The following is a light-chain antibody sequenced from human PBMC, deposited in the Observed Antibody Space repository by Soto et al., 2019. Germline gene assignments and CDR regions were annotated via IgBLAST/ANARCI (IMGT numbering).Light chain of an antibody. V-gene: IGLV2-8*01. CDR2: EVT. CDR1: SSDVGGYNY. Sequence: QSVLTQPPSASGSPGQSVTISCTGTSSDVGGYNYVSWYQQYPGKAPKLMIYEVTKRPSGVPDRFSASKSDNTASLTVSGLQAEDEADYYCSSYAGSNILLFGGGTKVTVL. CDR3: SSYAGSNILL. J-gene: IGLJ2*01.